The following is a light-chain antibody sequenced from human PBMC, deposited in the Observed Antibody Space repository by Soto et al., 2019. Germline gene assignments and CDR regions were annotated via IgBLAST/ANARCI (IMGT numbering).Light chain of an antibody. CDR1: QSVSSK. CDR3: QRYNNWPPT. CDR2: GAS. J-gene: IGKJ1*01. Sequence: EIVMTQSPATLSVSPGERATLSCRASQSVSSKLAWYQQKPGQAPRLLLYGASTRATGIPARFSGSGSGTEFTLTISSLQSEDFAVYYCQRYNNWPPTFGQGTKVEIK. V-gene: IGKV3-15*01.